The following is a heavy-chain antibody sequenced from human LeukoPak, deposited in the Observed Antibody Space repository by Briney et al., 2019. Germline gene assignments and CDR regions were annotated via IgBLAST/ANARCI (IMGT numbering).Heavy chain of an antibody. CDR1: GGTFSSYA. CDR3: ARDLLSGSGSYPMDV. CDR2: IIPILGIA. D-gene: IGHD3-10*01. V-gene: IGHV1-69*04. Sequence: GSSVKVSRKASGGTFSSYAISWVRQAPGQGLEWMGRIIPILGIANYAQKFQSRVTITADKSTSTAYMELSSLRSEDTAVYYCARDLLSGSGSYPMDVWGQGTTVTVSS. J-gene: IGHJ6*02.